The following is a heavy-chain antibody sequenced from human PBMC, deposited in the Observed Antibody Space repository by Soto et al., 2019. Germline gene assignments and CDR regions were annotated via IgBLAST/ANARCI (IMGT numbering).Heavy chain of an antibody. V-gene: IGHV4-59*12. CDR2: IYYSGST. Sequence: SEPKPLTCTVSGGNIRSYCWSWIRKNQGKGLEWIGYIYYSGSTNYNPSLKSRVTISVDTSKNQFSLKLSSVTAADTAVYYCARVYSCYGSPNWFDPWGQGTLVTV. CDR3: ARVYSCYGSPNWFDP. D-gene: IGHD5-12*01. J-gene: IGHJ5*02. CDR1: GGNIRSYC.